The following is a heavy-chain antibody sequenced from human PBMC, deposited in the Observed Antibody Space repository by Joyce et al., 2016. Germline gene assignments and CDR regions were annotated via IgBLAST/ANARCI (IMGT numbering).Heavy chain of an antibody. CDR1: GGSISIHY. CDR3: ARGLGTPYGMDV. V-gene: IGHV4-59*11. CDR2: IYYSGNT. Sequence: QVQLQESGPGLVKPSETLSFTCTVSGGSISIHYWSWIRQPPGKRLEWMGYIYYSGNTNYNPSLKSRVTISVDTSKNQFSLKLRSVSAADTAVYYCARGLGTPYGMDVWGQGTTVTVSS. J-gene: IGHJ6*02. D-gene: IGHD7-27*01.